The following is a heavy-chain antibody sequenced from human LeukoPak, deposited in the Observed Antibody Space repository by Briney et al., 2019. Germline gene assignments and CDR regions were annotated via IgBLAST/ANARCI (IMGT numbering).Heavy chain of an antibody. V-gene: IGHV4-39*01. Sequence: SETLSLTCTVSGGSISSSSYHWGWIRQPPGKGLEWIGSIYYSGSTYNNPSLRSRVTISVDTSKNQFSLKLSSVTAADTAVYYCARHSVIVLTAYAIPNWFHPWGQGILSPSPQ. D-gene: IGHD2-8*01. CDR2: IYYSGST. CDR3: ARHSVIVLTAYAIPNWFHP. CDR1: GGSISSSSYH. J-gene: IGHJ5*02.